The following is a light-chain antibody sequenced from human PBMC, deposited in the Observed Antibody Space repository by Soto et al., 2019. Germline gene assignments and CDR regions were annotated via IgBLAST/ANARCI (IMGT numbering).Light chain of an antibody. V-gene: IGLV3-21*02. Sequence: YELTQPPSVSVAPRQTARIACEGNNIQSNSVHWYHHKPGQAPVLHVFEQSDRPPGIPERFSASKSGNTPTMTISRVEAGDEADYYGQVWDSSRHVLFGGGTKLTVL. CDR3: QVWDSSRHVL. CDR2: EQS. CDR1: NIQSNS. J-gene: IGLJ2*01.